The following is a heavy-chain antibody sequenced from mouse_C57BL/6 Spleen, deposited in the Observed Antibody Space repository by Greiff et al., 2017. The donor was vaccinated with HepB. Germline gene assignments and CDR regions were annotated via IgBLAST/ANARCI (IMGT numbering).Heavy chain of an antibody. Sequence: QVQLQQSGAELVRPGASVTLSCKASGYTFTDYEMHWVKQTPVHGLEWIGAIDPETGGTAYNQKFKGKAILTADKSSSTAYMELRSLTSEDSAVYYCTREGYYSNSWFAYWGQGTRVTVSA. J-gene: IGHJ3*01. V-gene: IGHV1-15*01. CDR3: TREGYYSNSWFAY. CDR2: IDPETGGT. CDR1: GYTFTDYE. D-gene: IGHD2-5*01.